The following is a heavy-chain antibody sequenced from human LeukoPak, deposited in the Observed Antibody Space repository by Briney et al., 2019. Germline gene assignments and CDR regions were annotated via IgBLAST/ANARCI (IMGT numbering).Heavy chain of an antibody. D-gene: IGHD3-22*01. CDR1: GFTVSSNY. CDR2: IYSGGST. Sequence: PGGSLRFSCAASGFTVSSNYMSWVRQAPGKGLEWVSVIYSGGSTYYADSVKGRLTISRDNSKNTLHLQMNSLRAEDTAVYYCARVPYYYDSRDAFDIWGQGTMVTVSS. CDR3: ARVPYYYDSRDAFDI. J-gene: IGHJ3*02. V-gene: IGHV3-66*01.